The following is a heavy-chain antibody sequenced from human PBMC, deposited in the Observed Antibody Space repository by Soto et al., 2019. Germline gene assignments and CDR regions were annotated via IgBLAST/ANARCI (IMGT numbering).Heavy chain of an antibody. Sequence: LRLSCAASGFTFSSYAMSWVRQAPGKGLEWVSAISVSGGSTYYADSVKGRFTISRDNSKNTLYLQMNSLRAEDTAVYYCAKDGSFTVTTNGAYYFDYGGQGTLVTVSS. V-gene: IGHV3-23*01. CDR2: ISVSGGST. CDR1: GFTFSSYA. D-gene: IGHD4-17*01. J-gene: IGHJ4*02. CDR3: AKDGSFTVTTNGAYYFDY.